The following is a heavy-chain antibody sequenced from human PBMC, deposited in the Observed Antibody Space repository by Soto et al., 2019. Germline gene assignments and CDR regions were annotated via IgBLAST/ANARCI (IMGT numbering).Heavy chain of an antibody. J-gene: IGHJ4*02. V-gene: IGHV3-74*01. CDR3: PRGDGDRFDANGYRGRD. CDR1: GFPFSSYW. D-gene: IGHD2-8*01. CDR2: IKSDGSGT. Sequence: EVQLVESGGGLVQPGESLTLSFAASGFPFSSYWMHWVRQAPGKGLVWVSRIKSDGSGTYYADSVQDRFTISRDNARNALCQHMSSLGVEDTAVYFCPRGDGDRFDANGYRGRDWGQGPLVAVSS.